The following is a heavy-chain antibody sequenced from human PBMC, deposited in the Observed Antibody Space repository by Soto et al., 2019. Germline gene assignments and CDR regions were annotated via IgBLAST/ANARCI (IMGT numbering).Heavy chain of an antibody. CDR2: IYDSGST. J-gene: IGHJ4*02. CDR1: GGSISSGGYS. CDR3: ARGALRWSTSWDFDY. V-gene: IGHV4-30-2*01. D-gene: IGHD4-17*01. Sequence: SETLSLTCAVSGGSISSGGYSWSWIRQPPGKGLEWIGYIYDSGSTYYNPSLKSRVTISVDRSKNQFSLKLSSVTAADTAVYYCARGALRWSTSWDFDYWGQGILVTVSS.